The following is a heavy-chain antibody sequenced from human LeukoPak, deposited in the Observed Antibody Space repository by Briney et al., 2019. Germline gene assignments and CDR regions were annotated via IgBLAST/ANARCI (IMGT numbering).Heavy chain of an antibody. J-gene: IGHJ4*02. CDR3: AREFYDSSGYTDY. CDR1: GYSISSGYY. Sequence: PPETLSLTCAVSGYSISSGYYWGWVRQPPGKGMEWIGSIYHSETAYYNPSLKSRVTISIDTSKNQFSLKLSSVTAADTAVYYCAREFYDSSGYTDYWGQGTLVTVSS. CDR2: IYHSETA. D-gene: IGHD3-22*01. V-gene: IGHV4-38-2*02.